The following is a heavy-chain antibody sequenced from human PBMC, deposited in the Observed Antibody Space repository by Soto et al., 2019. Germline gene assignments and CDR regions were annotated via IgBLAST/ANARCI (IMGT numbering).Heavy chain of an antibody. Sequence: SQTLSLTCAISGDSVSSNSAAWNWIRQSPSRGLEWLGRTYYRSKWYNDYAVPVKSRITINPDTSKNQFSLQLNSVTPEDTAVYYCARESIAVAGTRRFDYWGQGTLVTVSS. CDR1: GDSVSSNSAA. CDR2: TYYRSKWYN. D-gene: IGHD6-19*01. J-gene: IGHJ4*02. CDR3: ARESIAVAGTRRFDY. V-gene: IGHV6-1*01.